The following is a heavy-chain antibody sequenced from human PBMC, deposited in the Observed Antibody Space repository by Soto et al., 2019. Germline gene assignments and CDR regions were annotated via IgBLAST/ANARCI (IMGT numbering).Heavy chain of an antibody. CDR2: INPSGGST. J-gene: IGHJ6*03. Sequence: ASVKVSCKASGYTFTSYYMHWVRQAPGQGLEWMGIINPSGGSTSYAQKIQGRVTMTRDTSTSTVYMELSSLRSEDTAVYYCVTLIYCSGGSCYGEGYYYMDVWGKGTTVTVSS. D-gene: IGHD2-15*01. V-gene: IGHV1-46*03. CDR1: GYTFTSYY. CDR3: VTLIYCSGGSCYGEGYYYMDV.